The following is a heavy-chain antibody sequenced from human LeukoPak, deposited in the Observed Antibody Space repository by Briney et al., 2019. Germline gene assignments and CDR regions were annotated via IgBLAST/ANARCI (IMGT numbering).Heavy chain of an antibody. CDR3: AREPTGTTAYYYGMDV. V-gene: IGHV3-21*01. Sequence: GGSLRLSCAASGFTFSSYSMNWVRQAPGKGLAWVSSISSSSSYIYYADSVKGRFTISRDNAKNSLYLQMNSLRAEDTAVYYCAREPTGTTAYYYGMDVWGQGTTVTVSS. CDR1: GFTFSSYS. J-gene: IGHJ6*02. D-gene: IGHD1-1*01. CDR2: ISSSSSYI.